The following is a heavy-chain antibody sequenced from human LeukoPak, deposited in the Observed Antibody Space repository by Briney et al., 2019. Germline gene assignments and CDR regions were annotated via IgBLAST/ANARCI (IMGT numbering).Heavy chain of an antibody. CDR3: ARGIRPRILSSWTTSNWFDP. CDR1: GGSFSGYY. CDR2: INHSGST. Sequence: PSETLSLTCAVYGGSFSGYYWSWIRQPPGKGLEWIGEINHSGSTNYNPSLKSRVTISVDTSKTQFSLKLSSVTAADTAVYYCARGIRPRILSSWTTSNWFDPWGQGTLVTVSS. V-gene: IGHV4-34*01. J-gene: IGHJ5*02. D-gene: IGHD2-15*01.